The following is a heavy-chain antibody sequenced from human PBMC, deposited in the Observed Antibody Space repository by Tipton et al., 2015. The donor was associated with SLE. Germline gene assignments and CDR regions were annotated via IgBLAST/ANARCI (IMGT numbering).Heavy chain of an antibody. D-gene: IGHD1-26*01. CDR1: GFIFSTYG. Sequence: GSLRLSCAASGFIFSTYGMHWVRQAPGKGLEWVAFIRYDGSEKYYADSVKGRFTISRDNSKNTLYLQMNSLRVEDTAVYYCAKGSDGWWELRQGSGAFHIWGQGTMVTVSS. J-gene: IGHJ3*02. CDR3: AKGSDGWWELRQGSGAFHI. CDR2: IRYDGSEK. V-gene: IGHV3-30*02.